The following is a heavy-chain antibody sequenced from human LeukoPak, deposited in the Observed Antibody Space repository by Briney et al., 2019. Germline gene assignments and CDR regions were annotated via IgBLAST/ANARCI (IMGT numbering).Heavy chain of an antibody. V-gene: IGHV3-23*01. J-gene: IGHJ4*02. CDR3: AKLGNFASGSYSD. CDR2: ISDSGGYT. D-gene: IGHD3-10*01. Sequence: GGSLRLSCAASGFTFSSFAMSWVRQTPGKGLEWVSGISDSGGYTYYADSVKGRFTISRDNSKNTLYLHMNSLRAEDTAVYYCAKLGNFASGSYSDWGQGTLVTVSS. CDR1: GFTFSSFA.